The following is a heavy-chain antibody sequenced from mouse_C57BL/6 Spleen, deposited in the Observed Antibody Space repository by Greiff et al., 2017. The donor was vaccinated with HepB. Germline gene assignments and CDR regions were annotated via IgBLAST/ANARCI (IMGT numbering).Heavy chain of an antibody. Sequence: EVKLVESGEGLVKPGGSLKLSCAASGFTFSSYAMSWVRQTPEKRLEWVAYISSGGDYIYYADTVKGRFTISRDNARNTLYLQMSSLKSEDTAMYYCTGVYSNYGYFDVWGTGTTVTVSS. CDR1: GFTFSSYA. V-gene: IGHV5-9-1*02. J-gene: IGHJ1*03. CDR3: TGVYSNYGYFDV. D-gene: IGHD2-5*01. CDR2: ISSGGDYI.